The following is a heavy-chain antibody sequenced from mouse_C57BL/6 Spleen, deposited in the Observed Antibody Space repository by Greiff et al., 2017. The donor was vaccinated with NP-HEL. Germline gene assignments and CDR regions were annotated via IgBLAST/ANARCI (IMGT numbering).Heavy chain of an antibody. Sequence: EVKLVESGGGLLKPGGSLKLSCAASGFTFSDYGMPWFRQAPEQGLEWFAYFLSGSSNIYYADTVKGRFTISRDNAKNTLFLQMTSLRSEDTAMYYCERRDGTLFADWGNGTLVTVSA. CDR3: ERRDGTLFAD. D-gene: IGHD1-1*01. CDR1: GFTFSDYG. CDR2: FLSGSSNI. J-gene: IGHJ3*01. V-gene: IGHV5-17*01.